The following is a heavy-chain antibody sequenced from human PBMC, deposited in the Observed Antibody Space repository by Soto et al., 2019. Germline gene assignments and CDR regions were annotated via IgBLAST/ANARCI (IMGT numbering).Heavy chain of an antibody. CDR3: AKSPDFFCSSDNGSRYYFAY. D-gene: IGHD2-2*01. J-gene: IGHJ4*02. Sequence: PGGSLRLSCAASGFPFGDFGVPWLLHPQGKGLEGVSVISYDGSDKFYADSVKARFTISRDNSKNTLYLQMIGLRAEHTALYYCAKSPDFFCSSDNGSRYYFAYWRQGTLVTVSS. CDR2: ISYDGSDK. CDR1: GFPFGDFG. V-gene: IGHV3-30*18.